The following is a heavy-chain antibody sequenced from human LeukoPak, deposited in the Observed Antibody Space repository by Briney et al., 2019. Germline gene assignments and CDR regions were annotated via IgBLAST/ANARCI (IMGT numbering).Heavy chain of an antibody. CDR1: EFTFSDYY. CDR3: ARDQYDTWSRRGNFDS. CDR2: IKLDGSEK. J-gene: IGHJ4*02. Sequence: QPGGSLRLSCAASEFTFSDYYMSWIRQAPGKGLEWVANIKLDGSEKNYVDSVKGRFTISRDNTKNSLYLQMNSLRVEDTAVFYCARDQYDTWSRRGNFDSWGQGTLVIVSS. V-gene: IGHV3-7*03. D-gene: IGHD3-3*01.